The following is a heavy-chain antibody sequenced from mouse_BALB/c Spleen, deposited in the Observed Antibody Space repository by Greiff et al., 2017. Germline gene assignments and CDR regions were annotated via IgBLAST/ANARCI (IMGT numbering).Heavy chain of an antibody. D-gene: IGHD1-1*01. CDR2: ISSGSSTI. J-gene: IGHJ1*01. CDR3: ARRDYYGSSSGYWYFDV. V-gene: IGHV5-17*02. Sequence: VQLKQSGGGLVQPGGSRKLSCAASGFTFSSFGMHWVRQAPEKGLEWVAYISSGSSTIYYADTVKGRFTISRDNPKNTLFLQMTSLRSEDTAMYYCARRDYYGSSSGYWYFDVWGAGTTVTVSS. CDR1: GFTFSSFG.